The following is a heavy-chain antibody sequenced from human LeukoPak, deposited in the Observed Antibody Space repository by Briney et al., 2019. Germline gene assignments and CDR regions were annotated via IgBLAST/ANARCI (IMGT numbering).Heavy chain of an antibody. J-gene: IGHJ4*02. D-gene: IGHD1-26*01. Sequence: PGGSLRLSCAASEFIFSTYEMNWVRQAPGKGLEWVASISSTSVFIYYAASVKGRFTISRDNAKNPLYLQMSYLRADDTAVYYCARVVGSAIRSGVDYWGQGTLVTVSS. V-gene: IGHV3-21*01. CDR2: ISSTSVFI. CDR3: ARVVGSAIRSGVDY. CDR1: EFIFSTYE.